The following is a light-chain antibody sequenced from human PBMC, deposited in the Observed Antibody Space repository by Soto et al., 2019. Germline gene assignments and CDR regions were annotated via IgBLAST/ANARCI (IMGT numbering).Light chain of an antibody. CDR1: QSISSA. CDR3: HQYNGSLKFT. CDR2: DAS. V-gene: IGKV1-13*02. Sequence: AIQMTQSPSSLSASLGDRVTITCRASQSISSALSWFQQKPGKAPRLLIYDASTLEGGFPARFIGSGSGSDFTLTISSLQPEDFAAYYCHQYNGSLKFTFGQGTRLEIK. J-gene: IGKJ5*01.